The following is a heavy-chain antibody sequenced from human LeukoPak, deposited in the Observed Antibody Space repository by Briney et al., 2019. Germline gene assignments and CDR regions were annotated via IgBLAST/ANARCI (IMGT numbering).Heavy chain of an antibody. CDR1: GGSISSYY. D-gene: IGHD3-22*01. CDR3: AGYYDSFFHY. V-gene: IGHV4-59*01. CDR2: IYYSGST. Sequence: SETLSLTCTVSGGSISSYYWSWIRQPPGKGLEWIGYIYYSGSTNYNPSLKSRVTISVDTSKNQVSLKLISVTAADTAVYYCAGYYDSFFHYWGQGTLVTVSS. J-gene: IGHJ4*02.